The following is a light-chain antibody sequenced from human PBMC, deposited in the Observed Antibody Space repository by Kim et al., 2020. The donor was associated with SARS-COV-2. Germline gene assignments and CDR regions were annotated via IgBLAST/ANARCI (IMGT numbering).Light chain of an antibody. V-gene: IGKV3-15*01. CDR1: QSVSSN. CDR3: QQYTHWPPYT. J-gene: IGKJ2*01. Sequence: VSPGESATLSCRASQSVSSNLAWYQQKPGQAPRLLMYGASTRATGIPARFSGSGSGTEFTLTISSLQSEDFAVYYCQQYTHWPPYTFGQGTKLEI. CDR2: GAS.